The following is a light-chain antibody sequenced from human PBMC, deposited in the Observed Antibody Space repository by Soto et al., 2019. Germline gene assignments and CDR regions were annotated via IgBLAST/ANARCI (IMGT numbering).Light chain of an antibody. Sequence: DIVMTQSPLSLPVTPGEPASISCRSSQSLLYSNGYNYVDWYLQKPGQPPQLLILLASSRASGVPDRFNGSGSGTDFTLRITTVEAEDVGVYYCMQVLQTPLTFGGGTKVDIK. CDR2: LAS. CDR1: QSLLYSNGYNY. J-gene: IGKJ4*01. CDR3: MQVLQTPLT. V-gene: IGKV2-28*01.